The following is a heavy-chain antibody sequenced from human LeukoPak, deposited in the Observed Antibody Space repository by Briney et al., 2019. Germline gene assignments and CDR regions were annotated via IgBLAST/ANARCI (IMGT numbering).Heavy chain of an antibody. Sequence: SVKVSCKASGGTFSSYAISWVRQAPGQGLEWMGGIIPIFGTANYAQKFQGRVTITADESTSTAYMELSSLRSEDTAVYYCARLTYDSRNPDFDYWGQGTPVTVSS. CDR2: IIPIFGTA. CDR1: GGTFSSYA. J-gene: IGHJ4*02. CDR3: ARLTYDSRNPDFDY. D-gene: IGHD3-22*01. V-gene: IGHV1-69*13.